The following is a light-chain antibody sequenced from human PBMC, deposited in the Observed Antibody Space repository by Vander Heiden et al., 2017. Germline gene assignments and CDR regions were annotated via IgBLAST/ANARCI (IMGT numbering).Light chain of an antibody. V-gene: IGLV3-16*01. CDR2: EDT. CDR3: LSTDNSVTFRV. Sequence: SYELTQLPSLSVSLGQMAMITCSGDTLPKKYAYWNQQEPGQFPVLVIYEDTERPSGIPDQFSGSSSGTIVTLTISGVQAQDEADYYCLSTDNSVTFRVFGTGTKVTVL. CDR1: TLPKKY. J-gene: IGLJ1*01.